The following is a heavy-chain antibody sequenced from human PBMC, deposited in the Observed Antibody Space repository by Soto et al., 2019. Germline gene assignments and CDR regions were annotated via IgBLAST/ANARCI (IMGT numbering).Heavy chain of an antibody. D-gene: IGHD3-10*01. V-gene: IGHV1-69*13. CDR2: IIPLFGTP. CDR1: GGIFSTYA. Sequence: GASVTVSCTASGGIFSTYAISWLRQAPGQGLEWMGGIIPLFGTPNYAQRFQGRVTITADESTSTAYMELSRLRSEDTAVYYCARDRDDYGSGNYYNRIDFWGQGTLVTVSS. J-gene: IGHJ4*02. CDR3: ARDRDDYGSGNYYNRIDF.